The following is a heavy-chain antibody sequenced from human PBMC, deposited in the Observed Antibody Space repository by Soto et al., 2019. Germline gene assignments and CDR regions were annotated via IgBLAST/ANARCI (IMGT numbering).Heavy chain of an antibody. CDR2: MYKTGET. J-gene: IGHJ6*02. CDR1: GGSVSTGMKY. V-gene: IGHV4-61*01. CDR3: MKAHESGDFLGMSV. Sequence: LSLTCTVSGGSVSTGMKYWGWVRQPPGKALEFIGYMYKTGETLLNSSLKSRVTLSMETSKNQFSLTLSSVTAADTAVYFCMKAHESGDFLGMSVWGPGTTVTVSS.